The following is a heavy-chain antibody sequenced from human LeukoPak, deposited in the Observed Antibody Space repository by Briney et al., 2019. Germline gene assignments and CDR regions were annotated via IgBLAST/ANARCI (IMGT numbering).Heavy chain of an antibody. CDR2: INPSGDST. CDR3: ARAGCSNGVCYILSY. D-gene: IGHD2-8*01. J-gene: IGHJ4*02. V-gene: IGHV1-46*01. Sequence: GASVKVSCKESGYTFTSYYMHWVRQAPGQGLEWMGIINPSGDSTRYTQNFQGRVTMTRDTSTSTVYMELSSLTSEDTAVYYCARAGCSNGVCYILSYWGQGTLVTVSS. CDR1: GYTFTSYY.